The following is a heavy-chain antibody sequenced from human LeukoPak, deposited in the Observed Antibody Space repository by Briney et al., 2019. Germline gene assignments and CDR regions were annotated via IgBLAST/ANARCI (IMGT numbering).Heavy chain of an antibody. J-gene: IGHJ4*02. CDR1: GGTFNRYA. CDR2: IIPLFGTK. Sequence: ASVKVSCKASGGTFNRYAINWVRQAPGQGLEWMGGIIPLFGTKNYAQKFQGRVTIAADEPTSTVYMDLGSLRSYDTAVYYCAKTSSPITTTDPVDFWGQGTLVTVSS. D-gene: IGHD1-1*01. CDR3: AKTSSPITTTDPVDF. V-gene: IGHV1-69*13.